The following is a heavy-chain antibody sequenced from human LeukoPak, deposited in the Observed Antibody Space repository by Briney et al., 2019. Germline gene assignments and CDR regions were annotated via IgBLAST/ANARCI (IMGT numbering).Heavy chain of an antibody. V-gene: IGHV2-5*01. CDR3: AHPHYDFWSGYLYYFDY. Sequence: ESGPTLVNPTPTLTLTCTFSGFSLCTSGVGVGWIRQPPGKALEWLALIYWNDDKRYSPSLKSRLTITKDTSKNQVVLTMTNMDPVDTATYYCAHPHYDFWSGYLYYFDYWGQGTLVTVSS. CDR1: GFSLCTSGVG. D-gene: IGHD3-3*01. CDR2: IYWNDDK. J-gene: IGHJ4*02.